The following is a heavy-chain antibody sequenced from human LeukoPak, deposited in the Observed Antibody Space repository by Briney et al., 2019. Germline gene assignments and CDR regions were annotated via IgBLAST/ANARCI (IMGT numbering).Heavy chain of an antibody. CDR1: GFTFSTYV. Sequence: GGSLRLSCSVSGFTFSTYVMHWVRQAPGKGLEYVSAISSNGDNTYYADSVKGRFTISGDNSNNTLYLQMSSLRADDTAVYYCVRGTGYWGQGTLVTVSS. J-gene: IGHJ4*02. V-gene: IGHV3-64D*06. CDR2: ISSNGDNT. CDR3: VRGTGY.